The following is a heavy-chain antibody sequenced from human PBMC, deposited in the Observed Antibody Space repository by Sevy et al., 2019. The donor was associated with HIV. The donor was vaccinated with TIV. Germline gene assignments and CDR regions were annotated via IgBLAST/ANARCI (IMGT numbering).Heavy chain of an antibody. D-gene: IGHD6-13*01. CDR3: TTGEDVYSSSWHPHYYYGMDV. Sequence: GESLKISCAASGFTFSNAWMNWVRQAPGKGLEWVGRIKSKTDGGTTDYAAPVKGRFTISRDDSKNTLYLQMNSLKTEDTAVYYCTTGEDVYSSSWHPHYYYGMDVWGQGTTVTVSS. V-gene: IGHV3-15*07. CDR1: GFTFSNAW. J-gene: IGHJ6*02. CDR2: IKSKTDGGTT.